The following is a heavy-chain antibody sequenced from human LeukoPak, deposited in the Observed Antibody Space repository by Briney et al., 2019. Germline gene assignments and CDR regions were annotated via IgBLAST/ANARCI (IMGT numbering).Heavy chain of an antibody. D-gene: IGHD6-25*01. J-gene: IGHJ4*02. CDR1: RFTFSSYS. V-gene: IGHV3-21*01. CDR2: ISSSSSYI. Sequence: GGSLRLSCAASRFTFSSYSMNWVRQAPGKGLEWVSSISSSSSYIYYADSVKGRFTISRDNAKNSLYLQMNSLRAEDTAVYYCARDRVAAGEFDYWGQGTLVTVSS. CDR3: ARDRVAAGEFDY.